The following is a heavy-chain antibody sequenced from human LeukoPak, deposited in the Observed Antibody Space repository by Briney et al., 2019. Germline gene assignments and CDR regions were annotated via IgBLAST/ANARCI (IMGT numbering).Heavy chain of an antibody. CDR1: GFTFSSYS. CDR3: ARNCIVGATGEAFDI. Sequence: GGSLRLSCAASGFTFSSYSMNWVRQAPGKGLEWVSSISSSSSYIYYADSVKGRFTISRDNAKNSLYLQMNSLRAEDTAVYYCARNCIVGATGEAFDIWGQGTMVTVSS. J-gene: IGHJ3*02. CDR2: ISSSSSYI. D-gene: IGHD1-26*01. V-gene: IGHV3-21*01.